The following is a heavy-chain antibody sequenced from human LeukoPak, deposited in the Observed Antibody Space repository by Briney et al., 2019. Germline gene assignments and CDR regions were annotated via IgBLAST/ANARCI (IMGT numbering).Heavy chain of an antibody. V-gene: IGHV4-38-2*02. Sequence: SETLSLTCTVSGYSISSGYHWGWIRQPPGKGLEWIGSIYHSGSTYYNPSLKSRVTISVDTSKNQFSLKLSSVTAADTAVYYCARARREMVDYWGQGTLVTVSP. D-gene: IGHD5-24*01. CDR1: GYSISSGYH. CDR2: IYHSGST. CDR3: ARARREMVDY. J-gene: IGHJ4*02.